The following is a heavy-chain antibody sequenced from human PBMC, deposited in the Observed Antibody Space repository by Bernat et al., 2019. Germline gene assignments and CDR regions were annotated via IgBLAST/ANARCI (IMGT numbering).Heavy chain of an antibody. V-gene: IGHV3-74*01. J-gene: IGHJ6*02. CDR3: ARGYYDSPDV. CDR2: INGDGRST. Sequence: EVQLVDSGGGLVQPGGSLRLSCAASVFTFISYWMHCVRQAPGKGLVWVSRINGDGRSTSHTDSVKGRFNISRDNDKKKMYLQMTSLRAEDTAVYYCARGYYDSPDVWGQGTTVTVSS. CDR1: VFTFISYW. D-gene: IGHD3-22*01.